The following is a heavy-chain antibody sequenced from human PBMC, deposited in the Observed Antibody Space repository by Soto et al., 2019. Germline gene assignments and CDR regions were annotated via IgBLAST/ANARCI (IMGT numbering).Heavy chain of an antibody. CDR2: IYYSGST. D-gene: IGHD2-21*02. Sequence: SETLSLTCTVSCGSISSGGYYWSWIRQHPGKGLEWIGYIYYSGSTYYNPSLKSRVTISVDTSKNQFSLKLSSVTAADTAVYYCARTYGGNSPSPFDYWGQGTLVTVSS. CDR1: CGSISSGGYY. CDR3: ARTYGGNSPSPFDY. V-gene: IGHV4-31*03. J-gene: IGHJ4*02.